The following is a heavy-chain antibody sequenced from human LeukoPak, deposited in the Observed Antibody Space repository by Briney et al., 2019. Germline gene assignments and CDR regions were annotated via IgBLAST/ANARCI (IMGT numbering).Heavy chain of an antibody. CDR2: IYHSGST. D-gene: IGHD1-14*01. CDR1: GGSISSGDYF. CDR3: AKGGPEASAGLSWFDP. Sequence: SQTLSLTCTVSGGSISSGDYFWSWIRQPPGKGLEWIGYIYHSGSTYYNPSLKSRVTISVDRSKNQFSLKLSSVTAADTAVYYCAKGGPEASAGLSWFDPWGQGTLVTVSS. V-gene: IGHV4-30-2*01. J-gene: IGHJ5*02.